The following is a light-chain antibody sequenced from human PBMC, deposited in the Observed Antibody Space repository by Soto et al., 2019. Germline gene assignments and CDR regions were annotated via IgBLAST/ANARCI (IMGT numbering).Light chain of an antibody. CDR1: SSNIGSNT. J-gene: IGLJ2*01. CDR2: SNN. Sequence: QSVLTQPPSASGTPGQRVTISCSGSSSNIGSNTVNWYQQLPGTAPKLLIYSNNQRPSWVPDRFSGSNSGTSASLAISGLQSEDDADYYCAAWDDSLNGPVFGGGTELTVL. V-gene: IGLV1-44*01. CDR3: AAWDDSLNGPV.